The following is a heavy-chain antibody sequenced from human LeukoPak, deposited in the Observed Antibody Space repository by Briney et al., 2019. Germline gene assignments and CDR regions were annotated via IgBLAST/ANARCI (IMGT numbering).Heavy chain of an antibody. J-gene: IGHJ4*02. CDR3: ASLGYSSGWRSIDY. CDR1: GFTFRSHA. Sequence: GGSLRLSCVGSGFTFRSHAMSWVRQAPEKGLEFVSGIYENGGTTYYADSVKGRFSISRDNAKNTLYLQMNSLRAEDTAVYYCASLGYSSGWRSIDYWGQGTLVTVSS. D-gene: IGHD6-19*01. CDR2: IYENGGTT. V-gene: IGHV3-23*01.